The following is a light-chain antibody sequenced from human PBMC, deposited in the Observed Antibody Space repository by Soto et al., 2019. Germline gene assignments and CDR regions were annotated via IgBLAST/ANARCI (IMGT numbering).Light chain of an antibody. CDR2: EIN. CDR1: SSDVGGYKY. Sequence: QSALRQPPPAAGSPGQSITISCTGTSSDVGGYKYVSWYQQHPGKAPKIIIYEINIRSSGVPDRFWGSKSGNTASLTISGLQAEDEAEYYCCSYAGTYYVFGTGTKVTVL. V-gene: IGLV2-8*01. CDR3: CSYAGTYYV. J-gene: IGLJ1*01.